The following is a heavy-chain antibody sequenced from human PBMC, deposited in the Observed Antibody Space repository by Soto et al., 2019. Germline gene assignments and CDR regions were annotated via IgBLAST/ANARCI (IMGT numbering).Heavy chain of an antibody. J-gene: IGHJ6*02. CDR1: GFTFSSYW. Sequence: PGGSLRLSCAASGFTFSSYWMSWVRQAPGKGLEWVANIKQDGSEKYYVDSVKGRFTISGDNAKNSLYLQMNSLRAEDTAVYYCARALSITGTTLGYYYGMDVWGQGTTVTVSS. CDR2: IKQDGSEK. CDR3: ARALSITGTTLGYYYGMDV. V-gene: IGHV3-7*03. D-gene: IGHD1-7*01.